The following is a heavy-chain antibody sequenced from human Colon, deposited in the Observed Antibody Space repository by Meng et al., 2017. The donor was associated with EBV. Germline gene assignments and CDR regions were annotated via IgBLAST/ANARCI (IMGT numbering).Heavy chain of an antibody. D-gene: IGHD2-8*02. Sequence: QGVLQGSGGGLVKPSGTLSLTCAVSGTSISTSNWWSWIRQSPGEGLEWIGAIYHNGQTNYNPSLKSRVSMSVDESKNEFSLNLKSVTAADTAVYYCARDGGVTHIPWGQGVLVTVSS. V-gene: IGHV4-4*02. CDR1: GTSISTSNW. CDR2: IYHNGQT. J-gene: IGHJ5*02. CDR3: ARDGGVTHIP.